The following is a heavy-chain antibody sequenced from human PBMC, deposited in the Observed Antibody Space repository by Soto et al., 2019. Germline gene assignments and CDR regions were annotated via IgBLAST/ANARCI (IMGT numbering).Heavy chain of an antibody. CDR3: ARGTGVWSGYFRTPAFDY. CDR1: GGSFSGYY. V-gene: IGHV4-34*01. D-gene: IGHD3-3*01. J-gene: IGHJ4*02. CDR2: INHSGST. Sequence: ASETLSLTCAVYGGSFSGYYWSWIRQPPGKGLEWIGEINHSGSTNYNPSLKSRVTISVDTSKNQFSLKLSSVTAADTAVYYCARGTGVWSGYFRTPAFDYWGQGTLVTVSS.